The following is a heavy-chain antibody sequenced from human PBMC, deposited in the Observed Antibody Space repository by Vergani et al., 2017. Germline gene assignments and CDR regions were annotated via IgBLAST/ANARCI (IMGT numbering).Heavy chain of an antibody. CDR1: GFTFDDYA. J-gene: IGHJ6*03. CDR3: AKDGWNDAPTYYDYIDG. Sequence: VQLVESGGGVVQPGRSLRLSCAASGFTFDDYAMHWVRQAPGKGLEWVSLISWDGGSTYYADSVKGRFTISRDNSKNSLYLQMNSLRAEDTALYYCAKDGWNDAPTYYDYIDGWGKGTTVAVS. CDR2: ISWDGGST. D-gene: IGHD1-1*01. V-gene: IGHV3-43D*04.